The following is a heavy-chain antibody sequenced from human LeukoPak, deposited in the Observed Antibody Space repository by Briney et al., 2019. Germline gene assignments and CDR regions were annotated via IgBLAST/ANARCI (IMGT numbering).Heavy chain of an antibody. V-gene: IGHV3-30*04. J-gene: IGHJ4*02. CDR1: GFTFSSYA. Sequence: GGSLLLSCAASGFTFSSYAMHWVRPAPGKGLEWVAVISYDGSNKYYADSVKGRFTISRDNYKNTLYLQMNSLRAEDTAVYYCARDVWTGVAVSDYWGQGTLVTVSS. CDR3: ARDVWTGVAVSDY. CDR2: ISYDGSNK. D-gene: IGHD6-19*01.